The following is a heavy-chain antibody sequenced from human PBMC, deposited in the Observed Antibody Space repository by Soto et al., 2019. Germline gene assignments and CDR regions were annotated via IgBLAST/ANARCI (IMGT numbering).Heavy chain of an antibody. D-gene: IGHD6-19*01. Sequence: QVQLVQSGAEVKKPGSSVKVSCKASGGTFSNYAINWVRQAPGQGLEWMGGIIPLFGTPNYAQKFQGRVTFTAHKSTSTAYMELRSLRSDDTAVYYCARAPPRIAVAGPPGDHYYYYGMDVWGQGTTVTVSS. V-gene: IGHV1-69*06. J-gene: IGHJ6*02. CDR1: GGTFSNYA. CDR2: IIPLFGTP. CDR3: ARAPPRIAVAGPPGDHYYYYGMDV.